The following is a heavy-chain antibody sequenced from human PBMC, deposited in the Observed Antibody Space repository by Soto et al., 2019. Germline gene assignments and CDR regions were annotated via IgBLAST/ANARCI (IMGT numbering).Heavy chain of an antibody. CDR3: ARSEVIPEGCDY. D-gene: IGHD3-16*02. Sequence: SVKVSCKGAGYIFTTYALHWVRQTPGQRLEWMGWINAGKGNTKYSQKFQDRVTITRDTSASVAYMELSSLASEDTAVYHCARSEVIPEGCDYWGQGTLVTVSS. J-gene: IGHJ4*02. CDR2: INAGKGNT. CDR1: GYIFTTYA. V-gene: IGHV1-3*01.